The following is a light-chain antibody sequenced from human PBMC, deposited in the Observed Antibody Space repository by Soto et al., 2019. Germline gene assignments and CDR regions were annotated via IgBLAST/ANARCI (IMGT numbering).Light chain of an antibody. CDR1: RGVGHD. V-gene: IGKV1-6*01. CDR3: LQDYDNPLT. Sequence: AIQMTQSPSSLSDSVGDTVTITCRASRGVGHDLGWYQQKPGKAPKLLIYHASTLQSGVPSRFSGSGSGTDFTLTISSLQAEDFATYYCLQDYDNPLTFGGGTKVEI. CDR2: HAS. J-gene: IGKJ4*01.